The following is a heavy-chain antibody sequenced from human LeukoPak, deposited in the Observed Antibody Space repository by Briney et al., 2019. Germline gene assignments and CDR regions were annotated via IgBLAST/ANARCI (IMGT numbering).Heavy chain of an antibody. Sequence: SETLSLTCTVSGGSISSYYWSWIRQPAGKGLEWIGRIYTSGSTNYNPSLKSRVTMSVDTSKNQFSLKLSSVTAADTAVYYCARGYSSPTTSYVRWLDPWGQGTQVTVSS. J-gene: IGHJ5*02. CDR1: GGSISSYY. CDR2: IYTSGST. CDR3: ARGYSSPTTSYVRWLDP. V-gene: IGHV4-4*07. D-gene: IGHD2-2*01.